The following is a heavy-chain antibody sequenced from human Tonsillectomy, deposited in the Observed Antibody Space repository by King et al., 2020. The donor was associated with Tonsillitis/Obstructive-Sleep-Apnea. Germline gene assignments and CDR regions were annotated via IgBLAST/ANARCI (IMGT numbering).Heavy chain of an antibody. D-gene: IGHD4-17*01. CDR3: TTPVSYGEHRLGDYYYYMDV. Sequence: VQLVESGGGLVKPGGSLRLSCAASGFTFSNAWMSWVRQAPGKGLEWVGRIKSKTDGGTTDYAAPVKGRFTISRDDSKNTLYLQMNSLKTEDTAVYYCTTPVSYGEHRLGDYYYYMDVWGKGTTVTVSS. CDR1: GFTFSNAW. V-gene: IGHV3-15*01. CDR2: IKSKTDGGTT. J-gene: IGHJ6*03.